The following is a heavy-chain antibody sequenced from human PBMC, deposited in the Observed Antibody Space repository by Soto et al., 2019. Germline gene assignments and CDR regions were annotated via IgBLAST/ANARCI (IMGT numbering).Heavy chain of an antibody. V-gene: IGHV3-15*01. J-gene: IGHJ6*03. D-gene: IGHD3-10*01. Sequence: EVQLVESGGGLVKPGGSLRLSCAASGFTFSNAWMSWVRQAPGKGLEWVGRIKSKTDGGTTDYAAPVKGRFTISREDSKNTLYLQMNSLKTEDPAVYYCTTADYYGSGSHPYYYYYMDVWGKGTTVTVSS. CDR2: IKSKTDGGTT. CDR1: GFTFSNAW. CDR3: TTADYYGSGSHPYYYYYMDV.